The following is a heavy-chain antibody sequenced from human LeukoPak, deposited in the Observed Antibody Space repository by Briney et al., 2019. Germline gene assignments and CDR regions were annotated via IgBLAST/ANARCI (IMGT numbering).Heavy chain of an antibody. V-gene: IGHV3-33*01. J-gene: IGHJ3*02. CDR3: ARPPMVRGVIITGDDVFDI. CDR1: GFTFSGYG. D-gene: IGHD3-10*01. CDR2: IWYDGSNK. Sequence: GGCHRLSCAASGFTFSGYGMHWVRQAPGKGLEWVAVIWYDGSNKYYADSVKGRFTISRDNSKNTLYLQMNSLKAEDTAVYYCARPPMVRGVIITGDDVFDIWGEGTMVPVSS.